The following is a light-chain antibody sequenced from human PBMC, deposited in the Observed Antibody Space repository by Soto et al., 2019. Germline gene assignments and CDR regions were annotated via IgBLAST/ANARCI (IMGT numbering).Light chain of an antibody. Sequence: QSALTQPASVSGSPGQSITISCTGTSSDVGGYNYVSWYQQHPGKAPELMIYEVSNRPSGGSNGFSGSKSGNTASLTNSGLQADDEADYYCRSYTSSSTPVVFGGGTKLTVL. J-gene: IGLJ2*01. V-gene: IGLV2-14*01. CDR3: RSYTSSSTPVV. CDR1: SSDVGGYNY. CDR2: EVS.